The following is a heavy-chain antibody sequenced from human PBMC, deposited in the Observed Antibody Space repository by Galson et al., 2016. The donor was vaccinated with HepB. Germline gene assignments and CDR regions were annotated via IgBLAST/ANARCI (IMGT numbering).Heavy chain of an antibody. CDR2: IWFDGSGK. V-gene: IGHV3-33*01. D-gene: IGHD6-13*01. CDR1: GXXFSXXX. CDR3: ARELGGTAGGFDY. J-gene: IGHJ4*03. Sequence: SLXXXCAASGXXFSXXXMHXXXQVXXKGXXXVAXIWFDGSGKYYVXXVKGRFTISRDNSKSILYLQMRSLRVDDTAVSYXARELGGTAGGFDYWGQGKXVT.